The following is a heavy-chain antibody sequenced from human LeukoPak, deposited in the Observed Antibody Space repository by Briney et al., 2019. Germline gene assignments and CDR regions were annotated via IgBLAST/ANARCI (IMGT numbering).Heavy chain of an antibody. CDR2: IYYSGST. Sequence: SETLSLTCTVSGGSISGYYWSWIRQPPGKGLEYIGYIYYSGSTNYNPSLKSRVTISVDTSKNQFSLKLSSVTAADTAVYYCARGDMVSVAFDIWGQGTMITVSS. V-gene: IGHV4-59*01. CDR3: ARGDMVSVAFDI. CDR1: GGSISGYY. D-gene: IGHD2-15*01. J-gene: IGHJ3*02.